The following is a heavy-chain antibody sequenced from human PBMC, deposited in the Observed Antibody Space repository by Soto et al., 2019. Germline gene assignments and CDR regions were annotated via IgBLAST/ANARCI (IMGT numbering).Heavy chain of an antibody. J-gene: IGHJ5*02. V-gene: IGHV3-33*01. Sequence: GGSLRLSCAASGFTFSDYGMHWVRQAPGKGLEWVAVIWYDGSNKYYADSVKGRFTISRDNSKNTLYLQMNSLRAEDTAVYYCARDLAGAAAPSGSWGQGTLVTVSS. CDR3: ARDLAGAAAPSGS. CDR2: IWYDGSNK. CDR1: GFTFSDYG. D-gene: IGHD6-13*01.